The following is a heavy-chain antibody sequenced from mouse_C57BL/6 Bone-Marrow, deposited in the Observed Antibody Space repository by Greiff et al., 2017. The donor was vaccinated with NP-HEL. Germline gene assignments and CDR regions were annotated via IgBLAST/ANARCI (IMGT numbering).Heavy chain of an antibody. CDR3: ARLDDYAIDY. V-gene: IGHV1-59*01. Sequence: QVQLKQPGAELVRPGTSVKLSCKASGYTFTSYWMHWVKQRPGQGLEWIGVIDPSDSYTNYNQKFKGKATLTVDTSSSTAYMQLSSLTSEDSAVYYCARLDDYAIDYWGQGTTLTVSS. J-gene: IGHJ2*01. CDR2: IDPSDSYT. CDR1: GYTFTSYW. D-gene: IGHD1-1*01.